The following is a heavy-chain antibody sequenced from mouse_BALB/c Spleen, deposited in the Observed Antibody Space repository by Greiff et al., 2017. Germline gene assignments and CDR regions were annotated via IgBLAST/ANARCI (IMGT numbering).Heavy chain of an antibody. CDR1: GFNIKDTY. J-gene: IGHJ3*01. CDR3: ASTYYGNFPFAY. CDR2: IDPANGNT. V-gene: IGHV14-3*02. D-gene: IGHD2-10*01. Sequence: VQLQQSGAELVKPGASVKLSCTASGFNIKDTYMHWVKQRPEQGLEWIGRIDPANGNTKYDPKFQGKATITADTSSNTAYLQLSSLTSEDTAVYYCASTYYGNFPFAYWGQGTLVTVSA.